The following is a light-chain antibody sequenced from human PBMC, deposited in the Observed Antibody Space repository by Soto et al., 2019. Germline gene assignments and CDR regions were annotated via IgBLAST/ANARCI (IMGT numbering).Light chain of an antibody. CDR1: QSVGTY. CDR3: QQRSTWPLT. CDR2: DAS. V-gene: IGKV3-11*01. Sequence: EIVLTQSPATLSLSPGERASLSCRASQSVGTYLAWYQQKPGQAPRLLIYDASSRAVGVAPRFRGSGSGTDFTLTIAYVEPEDFAVYYCQQRSTWPLTFCGGTRVEF. J-gene: IGKJ4*01.